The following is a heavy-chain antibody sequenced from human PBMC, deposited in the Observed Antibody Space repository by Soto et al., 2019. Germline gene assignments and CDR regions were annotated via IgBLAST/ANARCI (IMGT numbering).Heavy chain of an antibody. CDR1: GFSLSTNT. CDR2: ISNDGRRK. Sequence: GGSLRLSCAASGFSLSTNTMHWVRQVPGKGLEWVASISNDGRRKYYADFVKGRFTISRDTANNILYLEMNSLRAEDTSLYYCARVATAMTYDFWGQGTQVTVSS. J-gene: IGHJ4*02. D-gene: IGHD2-21*02. V-gene: IGHV3-30*04. CDR3: ARVATAMTYDF.